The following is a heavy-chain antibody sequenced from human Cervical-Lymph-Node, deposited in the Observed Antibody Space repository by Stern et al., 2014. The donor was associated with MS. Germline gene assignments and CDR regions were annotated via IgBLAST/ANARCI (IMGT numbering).Heavy chain of an antibody. Sequence: EVQLEESGGGLVQPGGSLRLSCAASGFIFSSYSMNWVRQAPGKGLEWVAYLSRSSSSIDCADSVKGRFTSSRDNAKNSLYLQMNSLRDEDTAVYYCARDGDDDYFDYGWYFDLWGRGTLVTVSS. CDR1: GFIFSSYS. J-gene: IGHJ2*01. CDR2: LSRSSSSI. D-gene: IGHD4-17*01. V-gene: IGHV3-48*02. CDR3: ARDGDDDYFDYGWYFDL.